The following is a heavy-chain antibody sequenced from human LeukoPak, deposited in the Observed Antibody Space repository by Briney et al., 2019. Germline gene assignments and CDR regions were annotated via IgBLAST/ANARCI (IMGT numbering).Heavy chain of an antibody. CDR3: ARGSSGSYLYYFDY. Sequence: SETLSLTCAVYGGSFSGYYWSWIRQPPGKGLEWIGEINHSGSTNYNPSLKSRVTISVDTSKNQFSLKLSSVTAADTAVYSCARGSSGSYLYYFDYWGQGTLVTVSS. CDR1: GGSFSGYY. V-gene: IGHV4-34*01. J-gene: IGHJ4*02. D-gene: IGHD3-22*01. CDR2: INHSGST.